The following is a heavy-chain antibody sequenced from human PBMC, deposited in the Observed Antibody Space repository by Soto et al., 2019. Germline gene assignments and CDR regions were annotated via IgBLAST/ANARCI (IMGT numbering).Heavy chain of an antibody. CDR2: IYYSGST. Sequence: QVQLQESGPGLVKPSQTLSLTCTVSGGSISSGSYYWSWIRQLPGKGLEWIGYIYYSGSTYYNPSLKSRVTLSVDKSKNQFSLKLNSVTAADTAVYYCATRTDYYYGSGSLGGMDVWGQGTTVTVSS. V-gene: IGHV4-31*03. D-gene: IGHD3-10*01. CDR1: GGSISSGSYY. CDR3: ATRTDYYYGSGSLGGMDV. J-gene: IGHJ6*02.